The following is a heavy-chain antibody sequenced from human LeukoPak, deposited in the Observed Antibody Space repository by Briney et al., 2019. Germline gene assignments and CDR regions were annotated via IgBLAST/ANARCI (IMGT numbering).Heavy chain of an antibody. J-gene: IGHJ4*02. CDR1: GYTLTELS. Sequence: ASVKVSCKVSGYTLTELSMHWVRQAPGKGLEWMGGFDPEDGETIYAQKFQGRVTMTRDTSTSTVYMELSSLRSEDTAVYYCARGYSYGRNGEYFDYWGQGTLVTVSS. D-gene: IGHD5-18*01. V-gene: IGHV1-24*01. CDR3: ARGYSYGRNGEYFDY. CDR2: FDPEDGET.